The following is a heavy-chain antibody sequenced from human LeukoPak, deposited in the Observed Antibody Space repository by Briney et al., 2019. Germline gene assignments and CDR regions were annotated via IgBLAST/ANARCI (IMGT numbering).Heavy chain of an antibody. J-gene: IGHJ4*02. Sequence: ASVKVSCKASGYTFTGYYMHWVRQAPGQGLEWMGWINPNSSGTNYAQKFQGRVTMTRDTSISTAYMELSRLRSDDTAVYYCARTGGSWYSGNDYWGQGTLVTVSS. CDR3: ARTGGSWYSGNDY. CDR2: INPNSSGT. D-gene: IGHD6-13*01. CDR1: GYTFTGYY. V-gene: IGHV1-2*02.